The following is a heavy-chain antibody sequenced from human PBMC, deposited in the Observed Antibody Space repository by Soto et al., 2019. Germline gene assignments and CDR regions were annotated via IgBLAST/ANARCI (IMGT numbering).Heavy chain of an antibody. D-gene: IGHD3-10*01. CDR3: ARGDGDYYFYGIDV. J-gene: IGHJ6*02. CDR2: ISYDGTNK. CDR1: GFTLRNYA. Sequence: QVQLVESGGGVVQPGRSLRLSCAASGFTLRNYAMHWVRQAPGKGLEWVTVISYDGTNKYYADCVKGRFTISRDISENTVYLQMNSLRAEDTSVYYCARGDGDYYFYGIDVWGQGTTVTVSS. V-gene: IGHV3-30-3*01.